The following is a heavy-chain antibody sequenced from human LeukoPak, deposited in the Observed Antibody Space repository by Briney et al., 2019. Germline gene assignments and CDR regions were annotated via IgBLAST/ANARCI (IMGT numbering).Heavy chain of an antibody. CDR2: IYYSGST. CDR1: GGSISSSSYY. V-gene: IGHV4-39*07. D-gene: IGHD2-15*01. CDR3: ARTKNRKDIVVVVAARDFDY. J-gene: IGHJ4*02. Sequence: SETLSLTCTVSGGSISSSSYYWGWIRQPPGKGLEWIGSIYYSGSTYYNPSLKSRVTISVDTSKNQFSLKLSSVTAADTAVYYCARTKNRKDIVVVVAARDFDYWGQGTLVTVSS.